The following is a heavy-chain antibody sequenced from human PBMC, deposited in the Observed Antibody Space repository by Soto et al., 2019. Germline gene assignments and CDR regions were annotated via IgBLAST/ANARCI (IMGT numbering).Heavy chain of an antibody. Sequence: EVQLLESGGGLVQPGGSLRLSCAASGFTFSTYGMGWVRQASGKGLEWVSAISGGGDRTHYADSVKGRFTISRDNSKDTVYLQMNRLRAEDTAVYYCAKNYGGYRYVVYWGQGTLVTVSS. CDR3: AKNYGGYRYVVY. CDR1: GFTFSTYG. J-gene: IGHJ4*02. V-gene: IGHV3-23*01. D-gene: IGHD4-17*01. CDR2: ISGGGDRT.